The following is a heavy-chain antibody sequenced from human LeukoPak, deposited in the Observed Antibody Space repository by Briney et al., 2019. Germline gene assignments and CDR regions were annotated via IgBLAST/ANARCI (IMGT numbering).Heavy chain of an antibody. CDR2: ISGSGGST. CDR3: ARSGNYGDYGDY. D-gene: IGHD4-17*01. V-gene: IGHV3-23*01. Sequence: PGGSLRLSCAASGFTFSSYAMSWVRQAPGKGLEWVSAISGSGGSTYYADSVKGRFTISRDNAKNSLYLQMNSLRAEDTAVYYCARSGNYGDYGDYWGQGTLVTVSS. J-gene: IGHJ4*02. CDR1: GFTFSSYA.